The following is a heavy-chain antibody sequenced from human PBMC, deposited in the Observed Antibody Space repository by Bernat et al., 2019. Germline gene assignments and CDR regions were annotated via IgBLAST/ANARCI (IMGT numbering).Heavy chain of an antibody. J-gene: IGHJ3*02. V-gene: IGHV3-33*01. CDR3: ASLFSPVGAFDI. CDR1: GFTFSSYG. D-gene: IGHD1-26*01. Sequence: QVQLVESGGGVVQPGRSLRLPCAASGFTFSSYGMHWVRQAPGKGLEWVAVIWYDGSNKYYADSVKGRFTISRDNSKNTLYLQMNSLRAEDTAVYYCASLFSPVGAFDIWGQGTMVTVSS. CDR2: IWYDGSNK.